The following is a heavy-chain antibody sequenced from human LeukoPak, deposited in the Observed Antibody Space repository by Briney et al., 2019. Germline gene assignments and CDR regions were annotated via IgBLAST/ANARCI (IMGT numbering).Heavy chain of an antibody. CDR1: GFSFTSYW. D-gene: IGHD1-26*01. CDR2: INTDGSGP. J-gene: IGHJ6*03. V-gene: IGHV3-74*03. Sequence: GGSLTHSCAASGFSFTSYWMHWVRQAPGKGLVWISCINTDGSGPTYAPPVKGRFTISRDNAKSSLYLQMNSLRAEDTALYYCARVPRVVWDWGLAYYCYYMDVWGKGTTVTTSS. CDR3: ARVPRVVWDWGLAYYCYYMDV.